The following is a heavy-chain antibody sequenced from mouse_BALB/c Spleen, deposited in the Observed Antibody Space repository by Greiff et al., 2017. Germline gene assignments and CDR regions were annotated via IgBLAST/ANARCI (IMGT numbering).Heavy chain of an antibody. CDR2: IDPANGNT. Sequence: EVQLHQSGAELVKPGASVKLSCTASGFNIKDTYMHWVKQRPEQGLEWIGRIDPANGNTKYDPKFQGKATITADTSSNTAYLQLSSLTSEDTAVYYCARTYYRYDDAMDYWGQGTSVTVSS. V-gene: IGHV14-3*02. D-gene: IGHD2-14*01. CDR1: GFNIKDTY. J-gene: IGHJ4*01. CDR3: ARTYYRYDDAMDY.